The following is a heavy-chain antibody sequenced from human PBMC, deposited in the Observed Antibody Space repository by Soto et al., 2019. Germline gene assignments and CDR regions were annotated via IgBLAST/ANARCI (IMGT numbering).Heavy chain of an antibody. J-gene: IGHJ6*02. Sequence: SETLSLTCAVYGGSFSCYYWSWIRQPPGKGLEWIGEINHSGSTNYNPSLKSRVTISVDTSKNQFSLKLSSVTAADTAVYYCARGGYGSGSYYGVWGQGTTVTVSS. CDR2: INHSGST. CDR3: ARGGYGSGSYYGV. D-gene: IGHD3-10*01. V-gene: IGHV4-34*01. CDR1: GGSFSCYY.